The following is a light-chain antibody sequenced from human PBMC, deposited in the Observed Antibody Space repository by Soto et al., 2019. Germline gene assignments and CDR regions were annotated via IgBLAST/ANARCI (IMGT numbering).Light chain of an antibody. Sequence: EIVLTHSPGTLSLSPGERATLSCRASQSVNSRLAWYQHKPGQAPRLLISGASTRTTGIPDRFSGSGSGTDFTLTIGRLEPGDFAVYYCLHYGGSPLTFGQGTRLEIK. CDR3: LHYGGSPLT. J-gene: IGKJ5*01. CDR2: GAS. V-gene: IGKV3-20*01. CDR1: QSVNSR.